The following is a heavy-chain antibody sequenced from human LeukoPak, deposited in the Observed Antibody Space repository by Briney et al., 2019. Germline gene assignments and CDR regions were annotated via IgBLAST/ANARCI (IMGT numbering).Heavy chain of an antibody. Sequence: MASETLSLTCTVSGDSISGYYWSWIRQPPEKGLEWIGYIYYSGSTNYNPSLKSRVTISVDTSKNQFSLKLSTVTAADTAVYFCAGRSRSGWYYDYWGQGTLVTVSS. CDR1: GDSISGYY. CDR2: IYYSGST. J-gene: IGHJ4*02. D-gene: IGHD6-19*01. CDR3: AGRSRSGWYYDY. V-gene: IGHV4-59*01.